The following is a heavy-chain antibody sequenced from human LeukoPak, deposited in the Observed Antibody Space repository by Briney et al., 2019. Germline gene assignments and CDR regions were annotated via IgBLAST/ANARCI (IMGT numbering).Heavy chain of an antibody. CDR3: AGDGGGQWLVAFDL. CDR1: GYSFTNHA. J-gene: IGHJ4*02. V-gene: IGHV7-4-1*02. CDR2: INTNTRNP. Sequence: ASVKVSCKASGYSFTNHALNWVRQAPGQGLEWLGWINTNTRNPSYGPGLKGRFVFSLDTSVNTAFLQINKLETEDIAIFFCAGDGGGQWLVAFDLWGQGTLVTVSS. D-gene: IGHD6-19*01.